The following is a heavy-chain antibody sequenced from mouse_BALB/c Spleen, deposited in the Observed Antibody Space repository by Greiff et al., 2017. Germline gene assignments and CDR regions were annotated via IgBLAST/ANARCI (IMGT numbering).Heavy chain of an antibody. V-gene: IGHV1-87*01. CDR3: ARGYYGSSLSWFAY. J-gene: IGHJ3*01. CDR2: IYPGDGDT. Sequence: VQLQQSGAELARPGASVKLSCKASGYTFTSYWMQWVKQRPGQGLEWIGAIYPGDGDTRYTQKFKGKATLTADKSSSTAYMQLSSLASEDSAVYYCARGYYGSSLSWFAYWGQGTLVTVSA. CDR1: GYTFTSYW. D-gene: IGHD1-1*01.